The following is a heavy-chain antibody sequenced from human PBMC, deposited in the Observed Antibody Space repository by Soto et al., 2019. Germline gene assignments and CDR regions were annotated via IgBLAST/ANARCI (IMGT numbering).Heavy chain of an antibody. CDR3: ARTTAVPNTLRSRYFFDY. V-gene: IGHV4-59*01. D-gene: IGHD4-17*01. CDR2: IYYSGST. J-gene: IGHJ4*02. CDR1: GGSISSYY. Sequence: SETLSLTCTVSGGSISSYYWSWIRQPPGKGLEWIGYIYYSGSTNYNPSLKSRVTISVDMSKNQFSLRLSSVTAADTALYFCARTTAVPNTLRSRYFFDYWGQGTLVTAPQ.